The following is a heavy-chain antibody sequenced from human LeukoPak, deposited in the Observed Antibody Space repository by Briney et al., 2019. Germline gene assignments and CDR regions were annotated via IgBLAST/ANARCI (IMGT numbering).Heavy chain of an antibody. CDR1: GFTFSSYS. J-gene: IGHJ6*03. CDR2: ISSSSSYI. V-gene: IGHV3-21*01. D-gene: IGHD3-3*01. CDR3: ARGSPTPYYDFWSGYSRDDYYYYYMDV. Sequence: AGGSLRLSCAASGFTFSSYSMNWVRQAPGKGLEWVSSISSSSSYIYYADSVKGRFTISRDNAKNSLYLQMNSLRAEDTAVYYCARGSPTPYYDFWSGYSRDDYYYYYMDVWGKGTTVTVSS.